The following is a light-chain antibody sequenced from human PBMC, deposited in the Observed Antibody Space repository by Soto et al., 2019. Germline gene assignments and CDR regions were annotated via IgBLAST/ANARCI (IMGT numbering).Light chain of an antibody. Sequence: MTQSPSTLSASVGDRVTITCRASQSVSSNLAWYQQKPGQAPRLLIYGASTRATGIPARFSGSGSGTEFTLTISSLQSEDFAVYYCQHYNNWPPPLTFGGGTKVEIK. CDR1: QSVSSN. J-gene: IGKJ4*01. CDR3: QHYNNWPPPLT. V-gene: IGKV3-15*01. CDR2: GAS.